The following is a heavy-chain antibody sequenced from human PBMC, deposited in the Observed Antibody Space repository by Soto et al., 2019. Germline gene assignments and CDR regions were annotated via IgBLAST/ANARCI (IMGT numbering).Heavy chain of an antibody. CDR2: IYYSGST. J-gene: IGHJ6*02. V-gene: IGHV4-61*01. D-gene: IGHD3-3*01. CDR3: ARDIYYDFWRPTQGSYYYGMDV. Sequence: SETLSLTCTVSGGSVSSGSYYSSWIRQPPGKGLEWIGYIYYSGSTNYNPSLKSRVTISVDTSKNQFSLKLSSVTAADTAVFYWARDIYYDFWRPTQGSYYYGMDVWGQGTTLTVSS. CDR1: GGSVSSGSYY.